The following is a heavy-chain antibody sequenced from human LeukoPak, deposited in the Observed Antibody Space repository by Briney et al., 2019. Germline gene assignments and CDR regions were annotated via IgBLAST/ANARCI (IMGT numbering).Heavy chain of an antibody. V-gene: IGHV1-18*01. CDR1: GYTFTSYG. CDR3: ARDQWQQLPSSDAFDL. D-gene: IGHD6-13*01. CDR2: ISADNGNT. Sequence: ASVKFSCKASGYTFTSYGISWVRQAPGQGLEWMGWISADNGNTNYAQNVQGRVTMTTDTSTTTAYMELRSLRSDDTAVYYCARDQWQQLPSSDAFDLWGQGTMVTVSS. J-gene: IGHJ3*01.